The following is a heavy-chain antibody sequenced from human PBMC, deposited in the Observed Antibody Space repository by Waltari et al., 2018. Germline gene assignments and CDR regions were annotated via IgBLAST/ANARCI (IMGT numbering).Heavy chain of an antibody. CDR2: VDPGEGST. CDR3: TVSEVGKYFEK. CDR1: DFEVGAIY. J-gene: IGHJ4*02. D-gene: IGHD3-10*01. Sequence: VRLVQSGAEMRKPGNTLKISCHVSDFEVGAIYVHWVRQAPEKGLVWVGLVDPGEGSTLYAETFQGRVTIAADTSTNIVHMEVRGLRLEDAAVYYCTVSEVGKYFEKWGQGTLVTVSS. V-gene: IGHV1-69-2*01.